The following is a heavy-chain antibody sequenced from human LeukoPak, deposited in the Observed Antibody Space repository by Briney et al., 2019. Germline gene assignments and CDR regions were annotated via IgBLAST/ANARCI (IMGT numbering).Heavy chain of an antibody. CDR3: ATDPVVAGGVRYFDY. V-gene: IGHV3-30*04. CDR1: GFTVSNYV. Sequence: GGSLRLSCVASGFTVSNYVIHWVRQAPGMGLEWVAVISSDESHKYYADSVRGRFTISRDNSKNTLYLQMNSLRPEDTAVYYCATDPVVAGGVRYFDYWGQGTLVTVSS. D-gene: IGHD6-13*01. CDR2: ISSDESHK. J-gene: IGHJ4*02.